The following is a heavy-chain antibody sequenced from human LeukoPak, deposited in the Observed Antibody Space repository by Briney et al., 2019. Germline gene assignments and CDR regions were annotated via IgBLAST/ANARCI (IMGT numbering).Heavy chain of an antibody. J-gene: IGHJ5*02. D-gene: IGHD1/OR15-1a*01. CDR3: ARDQQYHRPDGWFDP. Sequence: SETLSLTCTVSDGSISRNSYYWGWIRQPPGKGLEWIGSISYSGRTYYNPSLESRVTISVDASKNQFSLELNSVTAADTAVYYCARDQQYHRPDGWFDPWGQGTLVSVSS. CDR2: ISYSGRT. CDR1: DGSISRNSYY. V-gene: IGHV4-39*01.